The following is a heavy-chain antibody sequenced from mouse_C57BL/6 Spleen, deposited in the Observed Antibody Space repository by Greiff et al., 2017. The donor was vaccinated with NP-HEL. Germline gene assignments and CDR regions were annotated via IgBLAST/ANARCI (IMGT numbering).Heavy chain of an antibody. CDR2: IYPGSGST. V-gene: IGHV1-55*01. CDR1: GYTFPSYW. CDR3: AREGLRRRYFDY. Sequence: QVQLQQPGAELVKPGASVTMSCKASGYTFPSYWITWVKQRPGQGLEWIGDIYPGSGSTNYNEKFKSKATLTVDTSSSTAYMQLSSLTSEDSAVYYCAREGLRRRYFDYWGQGTTLTVSS. J-gene: IGHJ2*01. D-gene: IGHD2-4*01.